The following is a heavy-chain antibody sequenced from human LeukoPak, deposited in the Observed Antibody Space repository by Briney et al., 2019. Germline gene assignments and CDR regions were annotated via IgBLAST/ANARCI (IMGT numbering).Heavy chain of an antibody. CDR2: INPNSGGT. Sequence: GASVEVSCKASGYTFTGYHMHWVRQAPGQGLEWMGWINPNSGGTNYAQKFQGRVTMTRDTSISTAYMELSRLRSDDTAVYYCARVARNLYSSSWYPFGYWGQGTLVTVSS. CDR3: ARVARNLYSSSWYPFGY. J-gene: IGHJ4*02. CDR1: GYTFTGYH. V-gene: IGHV1-2*02. D-gene: IGHD6-13*01.